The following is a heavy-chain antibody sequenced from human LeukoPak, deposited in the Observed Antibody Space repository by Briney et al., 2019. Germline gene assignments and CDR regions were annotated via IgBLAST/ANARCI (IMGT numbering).Heavy chain of an antibody. V-gene: IGHV1-18*01. Sequence: ASVRVSCKASGYTFTSYDINWVRQAPGQGLEWMGWISAYNGNTNYAQKLQGRVTMTTDTSTSTAYMELRSLRSDDTAVYYCARTLTYYYDSSGYYPPLGYWGQGTLVTVSS. D-gene: IGHD3-22*01. J-gene: IGHJ4*02. CDR2: ISAYNGNT. CDR1: GYTFTSYD. CDR3: ARTLTYYYDSSGYYPPLGY.